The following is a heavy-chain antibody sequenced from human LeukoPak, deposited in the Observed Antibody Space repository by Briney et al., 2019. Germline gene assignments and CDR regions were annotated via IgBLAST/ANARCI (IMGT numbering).Heavy chain of an antibody. CDR2: KPLHNAPT. D-gene: IGHD3-10*01. V-gene: IGHV1-8*01. CDR1: GCTFTRYD. CDR3: ARDCCFGFGEHRGLDV. Sequence: ASVTVSCKASGCTFTRYDINWVRQATGQGREWMGWKPLHNAPTACAKNFQSSVTMTRTPSISTSYMELSRLTYDDTAVYYCARDCCFGFGEHRGLDVWGQGTTVTVSS. J-gene: IGHJ6*02.